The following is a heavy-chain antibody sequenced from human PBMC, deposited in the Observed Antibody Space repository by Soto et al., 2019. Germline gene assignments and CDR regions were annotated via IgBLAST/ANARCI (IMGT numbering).Heavy chain of an antibody. V-gene: IGHV1-58*01. J-gene: IGHJ3*02. CDR1: GFTFTSSA. CDR3: AADRTGTHDAFDI. CDR2: IVVGSGNT. Sequence: SVKVSGKASGFTFTSSAVQWVRQARGQRLEWIGWIVVGSGNTNYAQKFQERVTITRDMSTSTAYMELSSLRSEDTAVYYCAADRTGTHDAFDIWGQGTMVTVSS. D-gene: IGHD1-7*01.